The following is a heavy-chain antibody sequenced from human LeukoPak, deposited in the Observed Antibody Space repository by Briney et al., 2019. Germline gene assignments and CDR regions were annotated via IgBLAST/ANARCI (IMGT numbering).Heavy chain of an antibody. Sequence: GGSLRLSCVGSGFTFRSYEMNWVRQAPGKGLEWISYIGSGGINMRYADSVKGRFTISRDDAKNSLYLQMNSLRAEDTAVYYCVRDPTDSVSEGNFDHWGQGTLVTVSS. CDR3: VRDPTDSVSEGNFDH. D-gene: IGHD4-11*01. CDR1: GFTFRSYE. J-gene: IGHJ4*02. V-gene: IGHV3-48*03. CDR2: IGSGGINM.